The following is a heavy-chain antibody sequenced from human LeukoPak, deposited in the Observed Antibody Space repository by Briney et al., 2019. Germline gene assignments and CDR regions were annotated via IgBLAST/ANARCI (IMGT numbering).Heavy chain of an antibody. CDR2: IKQDGSVK. J-gene: IGHJ4*02. Sequence: GGSLRLSCAASGFTFSSYWMTWVRQAPGKGLEWVANIKQDGSVKYYVDSVKGRFTISRDNAKSSLYLQMNSLRAEDTAVYYCARSSYCSGGSCYPLDYFDYWGQGTLVTVSS. CDR1: GFTFSSYW. V-gene: IGHV3-7*01. CDR3: ARSSYCSGGSCYPLDYFDY. D-gene: IGHD2-15*01.